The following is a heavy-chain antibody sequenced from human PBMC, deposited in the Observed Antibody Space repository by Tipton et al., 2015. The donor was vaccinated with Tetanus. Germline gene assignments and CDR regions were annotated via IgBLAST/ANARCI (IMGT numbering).Heavy chain of an antibody. J-gene: IGHJ4*02. CDR1: GGSVSSGSYY. V-gene: IGHV4-61*01. D-gene: IGHD3-10*01. Sequence: TLSLTCTVSGGSVSSGSYYWIWIRQRPGKGLEWIGYMFYGGSPKYNPSLKSRVTILVDKSKNQLSLKLRSVTAADTAVYFCARDPYYNGGGYFDCWGQGTLVTVSS. CDR2: MFYGGSP. CDR3: ARDPYYNGGGYFDC.